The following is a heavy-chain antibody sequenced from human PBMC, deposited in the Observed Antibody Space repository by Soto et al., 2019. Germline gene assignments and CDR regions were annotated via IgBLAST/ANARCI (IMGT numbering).Heavy chain of an antibody. CDR3: ARPPSPWSGYMAAFDI. Sequence: GGSLRLSCAASGFTFSSYSMNWVRQAPGKGLEWVSYISSSSSTIYYADSVKGRFTISRDNAKNSLYLQMNSLRAEDTAVYYCARPPSPWSGYMAAFDIWGQGTMVTVSS. J-gene: IGHJ3*02. D-gene: IGHD3-3*01. CDR1: GFTFSSYS. V-gene: IGHV3-48*01. CDR2: ISSSSSTI.